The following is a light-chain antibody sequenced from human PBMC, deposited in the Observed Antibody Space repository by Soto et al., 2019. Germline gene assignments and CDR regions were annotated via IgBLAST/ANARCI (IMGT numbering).Light chain of an antibody. J-gene: IGKJ4*01. CDR1: QSVRSNY. Sequence: IVLTQSPGTLSLSPGERATLSCRASQSVRSNYLAWYQQKPGQAPRFLIYDASTRATDIPDRFSGSGSGTDFTLTISRLEPEDFAVYYCQQYGRSPLTFGGGTKVEIK. V-gene: IGKV3-20*01. CDR2: DAS. CDR3: QQYGRSPLT.